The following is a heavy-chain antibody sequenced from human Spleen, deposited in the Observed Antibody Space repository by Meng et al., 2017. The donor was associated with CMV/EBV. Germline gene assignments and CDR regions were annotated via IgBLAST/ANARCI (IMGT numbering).Heavy chain of an antibody. CDR3: AREGETQRGYYSPFDY. D-gene: IGHD2/OR15-2a*01. J-gene: IGHJ4*02. V-gene: IGHV1-18*01. Sequence: SGYTFYKYGIVWVRQAPGQGLEWMGLISGYNGNTKYAQKVQGRVTMTTDTSTTTAYMELRSLRSDDTAVYYCAREGETQRGYYSPFDYWGPGTLVTVSS. CDR2: ISGYNGNT. CDR1: GYTFYKYG.